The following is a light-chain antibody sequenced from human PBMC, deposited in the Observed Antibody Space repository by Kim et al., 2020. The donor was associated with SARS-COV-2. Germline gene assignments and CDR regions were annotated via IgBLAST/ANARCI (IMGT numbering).Light chain of an antibody. V-gene: IGLV3-21*04. CDR1: NIGTKS. CDR2: YDS. J-gene: IGLJ3*02. CDR3: QVWDSRSDHPV. Sequence: SYELTQPLSVSVATGKTASITCGGNNIGTKSVNWHQQKPGQASVLVIYYDSDRTSGSPERFSGCNSGNTASLTISRVEAGDEADYYCQVWDSRSDHPVFG.